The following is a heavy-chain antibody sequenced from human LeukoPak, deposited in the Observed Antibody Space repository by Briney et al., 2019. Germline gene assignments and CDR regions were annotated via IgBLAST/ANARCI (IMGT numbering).Heavy chain of an antibody. CDR1: GFIFSTYA. V-gene: IGHV3-30*04. D-gene: IGHD2-8*01. J-gene: IGHJ4*02. CDR3: ARVYLERLTAGYFDH. Sequence: GGSLRLSCAASGFIFSTYAMNWVRQAPGKGLEWVAVISDDGRHNYYADSVKGRFTISRDNSKSTLYLQMNSLRDDDSAAYFCARVYLERLTAGYFDHWGQGTQVTVSP. CDR2: ISDDGRHN.